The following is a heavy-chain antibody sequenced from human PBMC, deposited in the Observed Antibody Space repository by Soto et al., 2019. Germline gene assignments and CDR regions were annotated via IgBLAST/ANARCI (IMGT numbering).Heavy chain of an antibody. J-gene: IGHJ5*02. D-gene: IGHD2-15*01. CDR1: GYGFSSYG. V-gene: IGHV1-69*13. CDR2: IIPIFGNA. CDR3: ARVITLGYCSGGSCYWFDP. Sequence: SVNVYCKAAGYGFSSYGISWVRQAPGQGLEWMGGIIPIFGNANYAQKFQGRVTITADESTSTAYMELSSLRSEDTAVYYCARVITLGYCSGGSCYWFDPWGQGTLVTVSS.